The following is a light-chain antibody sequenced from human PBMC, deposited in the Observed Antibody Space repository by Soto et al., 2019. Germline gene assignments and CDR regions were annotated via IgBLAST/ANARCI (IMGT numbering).Light chain of an antibody. V-gene: IGKV3-20*01. CDR3: QQYDSSLT. CDR2: GAS. CDR1: QSVSSSF. Sequence: DIVLTQSPGSLSLSPGERATLSCRASQSVSSSFLAWYQQKPGQAPRLFIYGASRRATGIPDRFTGSGSGTDFTLTISRLEPEDFAVYYCQQYDSSLTFGLGTKVEIK. J-gene: IGKJ1*01.